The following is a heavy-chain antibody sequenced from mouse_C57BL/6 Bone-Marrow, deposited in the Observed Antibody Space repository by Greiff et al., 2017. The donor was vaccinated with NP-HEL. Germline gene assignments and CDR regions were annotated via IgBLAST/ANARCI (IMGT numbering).Heavy chain of an antibody. Sequence: QVQLQQSGAELVKPGASVKISCKASGYEFSNYWMNWVKQRPGKGLEWIGQIYPGDGDTNYNGKFKDKATMTADKSSRTAYMQLSRLTSEDSAVYFFSSGAYWGQGTLVTVSA. CDR3: SSGAY. CDR1: GYEFSNYW. CDR2: IYPGDGDT. J-gene: IGHJ3*01. V-gene: IGHV1-80*01.